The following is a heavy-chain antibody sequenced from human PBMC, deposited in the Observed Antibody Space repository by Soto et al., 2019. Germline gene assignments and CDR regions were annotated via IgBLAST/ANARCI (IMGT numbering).Heavy chain of an antibody. V-gene: IGHV3-23*01. D-gene: IGHD6-19*01. J-gene: IGHJ4*02. CDR3: AKDRGGFARGWEYYDF. CDR2: ISASGGST. Sequence: GGSLRLSCAASGFAVSSYTMSWVRQTPGKGLEWVSSISASGGSTYYGDSLKGRFTISRDNSKNTLNLHIKSLGVEDSAVYYCAKDRGGFARGWEYYDFWGQGTQVTVSS. CDR1: GFAVSSYT.